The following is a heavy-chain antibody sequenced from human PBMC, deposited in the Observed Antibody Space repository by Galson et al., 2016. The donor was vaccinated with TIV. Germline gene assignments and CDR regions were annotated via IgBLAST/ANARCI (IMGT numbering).Heavy chain of an antibody. J-gene: IGHJ3*02. V-gene: IGHV1-2*06. CDR2: INPNSGGT. D-gene: IGHD1-26*01. Sequence: SVKVSCKASGYTFTHYYMHWVRQAPGQGPEWMGRINPNSGGTDYAPKFQGRVTMTRETSISTAYLELSSLTSDDTAFYYCAGAVSVGGTFAADIWGQGTMVTVSS. CDR1: GYTFTHYY. CDR3: AGAVSVGGTFAADI.